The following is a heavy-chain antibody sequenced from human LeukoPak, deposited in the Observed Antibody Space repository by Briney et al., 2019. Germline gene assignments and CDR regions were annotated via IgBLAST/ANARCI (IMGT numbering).Heavy chain of an antibody. Sequence: GGSLRLSCAASGFTFSSYWMSWVRQAPGKGLEWVANIKQDGSERYYVDSVKGRFTISRDNAKNSLYLQMNSLRAEDTAVYYCARDEFWFLYYFDYWGQGTLVTVSS. CDR3: ARDEFWFLYYFDY. CDR2: IKQDGSER. CDR1: GFTFSSYW. J-gene: IGHJ4*02. V-gene: IGHV3-7*03. D-gene: IGHD3-10*01.